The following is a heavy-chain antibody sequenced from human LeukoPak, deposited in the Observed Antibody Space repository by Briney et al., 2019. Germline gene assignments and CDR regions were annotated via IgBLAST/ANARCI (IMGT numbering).Heavy chain of an antibody. V-gene: IGHV1-18*01. J-gene: IGHJ6*02. Sequence: GASVKVSCKASGYTFINFGISWVRQAPGRGLEWMGWISAYNGNTNYAQKLQGRVTMTTDTSTSTAYMELRSLRSDDTAVYYCARAPRELFHYYYGMDVWGQGTTVTVSS. CDR2: ISAYNGNT. D-gene: IGHD3-10*01. CDR3: ARAPRELFHYYYGMDV. CDR1: GYTFINFG.